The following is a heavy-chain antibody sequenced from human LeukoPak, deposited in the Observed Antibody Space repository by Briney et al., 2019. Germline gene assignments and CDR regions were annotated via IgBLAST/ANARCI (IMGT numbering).Heavy chain of an antibody. CDR1: GYTFTGYY. V-gene: IGHV1-2*02. CDR2: INPYSGAT. J-gene: IGHJ6*02. CDR3: ASGLGFCSGSDCTNLVKDYYYGMNV. D-gene: IGHD2-15*01. Sequence: ASVRVSCKASGYTFTGYYIHWLRQAPGQGLEWMGWINPYSGATDSAQTFQGRVTVARDTSTTTAYMELSSLTSEDTAVYYCASGLGFCSGSDCTNLVKDYYYGMNVWGQGTTVTVSS.